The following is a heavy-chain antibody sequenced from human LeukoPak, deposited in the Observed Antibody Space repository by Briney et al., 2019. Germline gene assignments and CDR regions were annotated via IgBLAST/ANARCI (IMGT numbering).Heavy chain of an antibody. CDR2: IPFDGSHK. J-gene: IGHJ4*02. V-gene: IGHV3-30*02. D-gene: IGHD6-19*01. CDR3: AVSSVAGTNFFDY. CDR1: GFTLSDYG. Sequence: PGGSLRLSCVVSGFTLSDYGIHWVRQAPGRGLQWVAFIPFDGSHKYYADSVEGRFTISRDTSKNTLYLQMNSLTVEDTALYYCAVSSVAGTNFFDYWGQGTLVTVSS.